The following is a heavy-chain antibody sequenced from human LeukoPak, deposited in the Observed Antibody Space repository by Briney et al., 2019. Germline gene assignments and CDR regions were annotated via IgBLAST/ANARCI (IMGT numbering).Heavy chain of an antibody. CDR2: IIPIFGTA. CDR1: GGTFSSYA. CDR3: ARDAAILDSSGYYYLW. D-gene: IGHD3-22*01. V-gene: IGHV1-69*13. Sequence: SVKVSCKASGGTFSSYAISWVPQAPGQGLEWMGGIIPIFGTANYAQKFQGRVTITADESTSTAYMELSSLRSEDTAVYYCARDAAILDSSGYYYLWWGQGTLVTVSP. J-gene: IGHJ4*02.